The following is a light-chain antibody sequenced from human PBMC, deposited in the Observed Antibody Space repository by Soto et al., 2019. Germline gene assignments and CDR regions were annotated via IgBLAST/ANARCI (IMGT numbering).Light chain of an antibody. CDR3: QQSYSTPRRT. J-gene: IGKJ1*01. Sequence: EIRMTQSPSSLSASVGDRVTITCRASQSISSYLNWYQQKPGKAPKLLIYAASSLQSGVPSRFSGSGSGTDFTLTISSLQPEDFATYYCQQSYSTPRRTFGQGTKVDSK. CDR1: QSISSY. V-gene: IGKV1-39*01. CDR2: AAS.